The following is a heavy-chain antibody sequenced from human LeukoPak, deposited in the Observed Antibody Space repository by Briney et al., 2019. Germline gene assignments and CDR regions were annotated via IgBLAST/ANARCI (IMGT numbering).Heavy chain of an antibody. CDR1: GFTFSSYS. V-gene: IGHV3-21*01. CDR2: ISSSSSYI. D-gene: IGHD3-10*01. J-gene: IGHJ4*02. CDR3: AREPMVGLDY. Sequence: GGSLRLSCAASGFTFSSYSMNWVRQAPGKGLEWVSSISSSSSYIYYADSVKGRFTISRDNAKNSLYLQMNSLRAEDTAAYYCAREPMVGLDYWGQGTLVTVSS.